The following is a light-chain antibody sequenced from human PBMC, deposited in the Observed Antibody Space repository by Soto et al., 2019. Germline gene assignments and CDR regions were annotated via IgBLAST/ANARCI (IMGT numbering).Light chain of an antibody. CDR2: EVS. J-gene: IGLJ1*01. Sequence: QSALTQPHSASGSPGQSVTISCTGTSSDVGGYNYVSWYQQHPGKAPKLMIYEVSKRPSGVPDRFSGSKSGNTAALTVSGLQAEDEADYYCSSYAGSNNYVVGTGTKLTVL. CDR1: SSDVGGYNY. CDR3: SSYAGSNNYV. V-gene: IGLV2-8*01.